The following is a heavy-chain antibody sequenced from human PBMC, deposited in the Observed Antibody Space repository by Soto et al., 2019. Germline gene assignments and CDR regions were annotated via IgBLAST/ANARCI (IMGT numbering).Heavy chain of an antibody. D-gene: IGHD1-26*01. CDR2: ISGSGGST. CDR3: AKDLSKIRGSYLDY. CDR1: GFTFSSYA. V-gene: IGHV3-23*01. Sequence: PVGSLRLSCAASGFTFSSYAMSWVRQAPGKGLEWVSAISGSGGSTYYADSVKGRFTISRDNSKNTPYLQMNSLRAEDTAVYYCAKDLSKIRGSYLDYWGQGTLVTVSS. J-gene: IGHJ4*02.